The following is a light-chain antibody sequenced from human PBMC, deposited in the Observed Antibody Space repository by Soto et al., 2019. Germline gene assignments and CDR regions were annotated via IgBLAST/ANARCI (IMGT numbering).Light chain of an antibody. J-gene: IGKJ1*01. V-gene: IGKV1-5*03. CDR3: QHYNSYSEA. CDR1: QTISSW. Sequence: DIQMTQSPSTLSGSVGDRVTITCRASQTISSWLAWYQQKPGKAPKLLIYKASTLKSGVPSRFSCSGSGTEFALTISGLQPDDFATYYCQHYNSYSEAFGQGTKVDIK. CDR2: KAS.